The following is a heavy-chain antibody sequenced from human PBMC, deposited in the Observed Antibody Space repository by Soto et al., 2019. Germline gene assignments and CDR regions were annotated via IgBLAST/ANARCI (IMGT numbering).Heavy chain of an antibody. CDR3: ARGYDVRLPPNYYYYGMDV. Sequence: GGSLRLSCAASGFTFSSYAMHWVRQAPGKGLEWVAVISYDGSNKYYADSVKGRFTISRDNSKNTLYLQMNSLRAEDTAVYYCARGYDVRLPPNYYYYGMDVWGQGTTVTVSS. V-gene: IGHV3-30-3*01. CDR2: ISYDGSNK. J-gene: IGHJ6*02. D-gene: IGHD5-12*01. CDR1: GFTFSSYA.